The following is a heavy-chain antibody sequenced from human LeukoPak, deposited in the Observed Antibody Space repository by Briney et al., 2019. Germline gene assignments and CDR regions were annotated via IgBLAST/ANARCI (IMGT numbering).Heavy chain of an antibody. Sequence: PGGSLRLSCAASGFTFSSYAMHWVRQAPGKGLEWVAVISYDGSNKYYADSVKGRFTISRDNSNNILYLQMSSLRVEDTAIYYCAKESFATTSWGHDYWGQGTLVTVSS. D-gene: IGHD1-26*01. J-gene: IGHJ4*02. CDR3: AKESFATTSWGHDY. V-gene: IGHV3-30-3*01. CDR1: GFTFSSYA. CDR2: ISYDGSNK.